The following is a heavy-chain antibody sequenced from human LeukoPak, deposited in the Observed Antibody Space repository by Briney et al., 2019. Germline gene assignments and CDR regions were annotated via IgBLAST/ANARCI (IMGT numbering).Heavy chain of an antibody. CDR3: ARGPHKRTYDRDNWFDP. CDR1: GYTFTSYY. Sequence: GASVKVSCKASGYTFTSYYMHWVRQAPGQGLEWMGIINPSGGSTSYAQKFQGRVTMTRDMSTSTVYMEPSSLRSEDTAVYYCARGPHKRTYDRDNWFDPWGQGTLVTVSS. D-gene: IGHD3-3*01. CDR2: INPSGGST. V-gene: IGHV1-46*01. J-gene: IGHJ5*02.